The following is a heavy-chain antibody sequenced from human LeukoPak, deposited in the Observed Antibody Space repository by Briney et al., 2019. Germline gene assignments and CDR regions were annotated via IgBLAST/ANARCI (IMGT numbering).Heavy chain of an antibody. D-gene: IGHD3-10*02. V-gene: IGHV3-48*04. J-gene: IGHJ6*04. CDR1: GFTFSSYN. Sequence: GGSLRLSCAASGFTFSSYNMNWVRQAPGKGLEWVSYISSSGSTIYYADSVKGRFTISRDNAKNSLYLQMNSLRAEDTAVYYCAELGITMIGGVWGKGTTVTISS. CDR2: ISSSGSTI. CDR3: AELGITMIGGV.